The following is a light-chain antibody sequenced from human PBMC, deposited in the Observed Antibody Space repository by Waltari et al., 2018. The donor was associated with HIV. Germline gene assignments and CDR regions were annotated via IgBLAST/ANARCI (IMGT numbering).Light chain of an antibody. V-gene: IGLV1-51*01. CDR2: YNN. Sequence: QYVLTQPPSVSAAPGQRVHISCPGDRSPFAESFVSWYMPVTGEGLRLLINYNNQRPSGIPDRFSASKSAASATLVIAGLRVGDEAEYFCGTWNSSVGRFVFGSGTTVTVL. J-gene: IGLJ1*01. CDR3: GTWNSSVGRFV. CDR1: RSPFAESF.